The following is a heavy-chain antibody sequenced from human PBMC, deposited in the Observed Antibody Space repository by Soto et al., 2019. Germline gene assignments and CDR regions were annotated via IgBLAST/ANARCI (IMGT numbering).Heavy chain of an antibody. CDR3: ARGALTTHFDD. CDR2: FSLSGTT. J-gene: IGHJ4*02. CDR1: VASITGSSY. Sequence: SETLSLTCTVSVASITGSSYWIWIRQPAGKGLDWIGRFSLSGTTNYNPSLRSRVTMSVDTSKNQFSLKLSSVTAAGTAIYYCARGALTTHFDDWGQGTLVTVSS. V-gene: IGHV4-4*07.